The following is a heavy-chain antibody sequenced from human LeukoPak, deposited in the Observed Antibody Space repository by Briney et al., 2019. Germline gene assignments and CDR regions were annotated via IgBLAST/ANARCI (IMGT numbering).Heavy chain of an antibody. D-gene: IGHD6-19*01. CDR3: ARRDFSGWNYFDY. CDR1: GGSISSYY. Sequence: SETLSLTCTVSGGSISSYYWSWIRQPPGKGLEWIGYIYYSGSTKYNPSLESRVTISVDTSKNQFSLTLSSVTAADTAVYYCARRDFSGWNYFDYRGQGTLATVSP. J-gene: IGHJ4*02. CDR2: IYYSGST. V-gene: IGHV4-59*01.